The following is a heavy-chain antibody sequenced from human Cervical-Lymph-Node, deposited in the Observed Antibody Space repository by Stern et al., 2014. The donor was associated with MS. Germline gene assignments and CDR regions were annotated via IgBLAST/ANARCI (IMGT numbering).Heavy chain of an antibody. CDR2: LRFDGSNK. V-gene: IGHV3-30*18. CDR3: AKDLGYDFYGMDA. D-gene: IGHD3-3*01. J-gene: IGHJ6*04. CDR1: GFTFSTTG. Sequence: VQLVESGGGVVQPGRSLRLACEASGFTFSTTGMHWVRQATGKVLEWVAGLRFDGSNKQYGDSVKGRFTISRDNSKNSLYLQMKTLRTEDTAVYYCAKDLGYDFYGMDAWGEGTTVTVSS.